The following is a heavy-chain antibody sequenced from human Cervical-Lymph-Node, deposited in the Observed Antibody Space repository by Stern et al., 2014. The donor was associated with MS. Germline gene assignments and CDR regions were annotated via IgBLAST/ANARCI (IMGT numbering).Heavy chain of an antibody. J-gene: IGHJ6*02. CDR2: ISGSGYKT. CDR1: SFILSGFA. Sequence: EVQLVESGGGSVQSGESLRLSCAASSFILSGFAMTWVRQAPGKGLEWVEAISGSGYKTYYTNSVKGRFTISRDESKNTLHLQMNRLRVEDAAVYFCARVAGMPLYYYGLDVWGHGTTVTVSS. CDR3: ARVAGMPLYYYGLDV. D-gene: IGHD3-10*01. V-gene: IGHV3-23*04.